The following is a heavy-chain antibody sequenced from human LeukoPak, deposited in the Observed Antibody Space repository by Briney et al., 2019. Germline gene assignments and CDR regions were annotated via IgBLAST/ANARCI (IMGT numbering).Heavy chain of an antibody. V-gene: IGHV3-30-3*01. CDR1: GFTFSSYS. CDR3: AVGPSFDY. CDR2: ISYDASNE. J-gene: IGHJ4*02. Sequence: GGSLRLSCAASGFTFSSYSMHWVRQAPGKGLEWVAVISYDASNEYYADSVKGRFTVTRDNSRNTLYLQMNSLRTEDTALYSCAVGPSFDYWGQGTLVTVSS.